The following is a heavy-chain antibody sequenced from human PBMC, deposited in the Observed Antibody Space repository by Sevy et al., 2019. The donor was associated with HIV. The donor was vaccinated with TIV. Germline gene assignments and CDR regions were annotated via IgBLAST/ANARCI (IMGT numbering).Heavy chain of an antibody. V-gene: IGHV1-18*01. CDR3: ARGTMMTTVTPWDY. J-gene: IGHJ4*02. CDR2: ISAYNGNT. D-gene: IGHD4-17*01. CDR1: GYTFTSYG. Sequence: ASVKVSCKASGYTFTSYGISWVRQAPGQGLEWMGWISAYNGNTNYAQKLQGRVTMTTDTSTSTAYMELRSLRSVDTAVYYCARGTMMTTVTPWDYWGQGTLVTVSS.